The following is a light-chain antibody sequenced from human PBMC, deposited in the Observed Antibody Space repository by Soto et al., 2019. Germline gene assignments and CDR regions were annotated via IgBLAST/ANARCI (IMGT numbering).Light chain of an antibody. V-gene: IGLV1-51*01. CDR2: DDN. J-gene: IGLJ1*01. CDR1: SSNIWGNS. Sequence: QSVLTQPPSLSPAPGQKGTISCSGSSSNIWGNSVSWYQQLPGTTPKLLIYDDNKRPSGIPDRFSGSKSGTSASLGMTGFQTGDDAEYFWFSFTTTSTHVVGTGTKVTVL. CDR3: FSFTTTSTHV.